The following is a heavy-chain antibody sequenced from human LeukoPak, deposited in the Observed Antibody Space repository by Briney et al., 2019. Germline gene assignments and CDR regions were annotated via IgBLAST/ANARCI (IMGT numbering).Heavy chain of an antibody. D-gene: IGHD5-18*01. Sequence: PSETLSLTCTVSGGSISSYYWSWIRQPPGKGLEWIGYIYYSGSTNYNPSLKSRVTISVDSSTNQFSLKLRSVTAADTAVYYCARTTEGGYTYDFFYYYYMDVWGKGTPVTISS. CDR1: GGSISSYY. CDR3: ARTTEGGYTYDFFYYYYMDV. CDR2: IYYSGST. V-gene: IGHV4-59*01. J-gene: IGHJ6*03.